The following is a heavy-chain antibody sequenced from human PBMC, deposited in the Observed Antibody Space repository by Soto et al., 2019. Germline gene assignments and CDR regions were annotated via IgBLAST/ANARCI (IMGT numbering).Heavy chain of an antibody. CDR2: TDYRSKWYN. Sequence: SHTLALTCALSGDSVSSNSAAWNWIRQSPSRGLEWLGRTDYRSKWYNDYAVSVKSRITXXXDXXXNXFXXXLXSVTPDDSSVYYNERHRTGYGMDVWRQGTTITVS. J-gene: IGHJ6*02. CDR1: GDSVSSNSAA. V-gene: IGHV6-1*01. CDR3: ERHRTGYGMDV.